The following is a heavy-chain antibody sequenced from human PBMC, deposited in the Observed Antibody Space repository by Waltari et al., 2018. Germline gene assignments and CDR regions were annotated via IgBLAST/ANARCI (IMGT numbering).Heavy chain of an antibody. D-gene: IGHD1-26*01. CDR1: GYPFTSHL. CDR2: MNPHSGDT. Sequence: QVQLVQSGSDLKKPGASVKVSCKASGYPFTSHLIHCVRRATGQGLEWMGWMNPHSGDTGFVQKFQGRVTMTGDTSISTVYLEVSGLKSEDTAVYFCARVAGRSSSLIRNYYGLDVWGQGTTVTVSS. J-gene: IGHJ6*02. CDR3: ARVAGRSSSLIRNYYGLDV. V-gene: IGHV1-8*01.